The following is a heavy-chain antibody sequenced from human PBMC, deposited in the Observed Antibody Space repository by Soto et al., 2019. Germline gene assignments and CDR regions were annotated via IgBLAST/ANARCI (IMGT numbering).Heavy chain of an antibody. V-gene: IGHV1-58*01. CDR2: IVVGRGNT. Sequence: SVKVSCKASGFTFSSSAVQWVRQARGQRLEWIGWIVVGRGNTNYAQKFQERVTISRDMSTSTAYMELSSLRSEDTAVYYCAADGYFYDSSYAFDIWGLGTTVTVSS. J-gene: IGHJ3*02. CDR3: AADGYFYDSSYAFDI. CDR1: GFTFSSSA. D-gene: IGHD3-22*01.